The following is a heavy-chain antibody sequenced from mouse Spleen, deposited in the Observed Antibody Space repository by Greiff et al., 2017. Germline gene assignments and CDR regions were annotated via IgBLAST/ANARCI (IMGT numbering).Heavy chain of an antibody. CDR2: ISSGSSTI. V-gene: IGHV5-17*01. CDR3: AKTARATGYAMDY. Sequence: EVKLVESGGGLVKPGGSLKLSCAASGFTFSDYGMHWVRQAPEKGLEWVAYISSGSSTIYYADTVKGRFTISRDNAKNTLFLQMTSLRSEDTAMYYCAKTARATGYAMDYWGQGTSVTVSS. CDR1: GFTFSDYG. J-gene: IGHJ4*01. D-gene: IGHD3-2*01.